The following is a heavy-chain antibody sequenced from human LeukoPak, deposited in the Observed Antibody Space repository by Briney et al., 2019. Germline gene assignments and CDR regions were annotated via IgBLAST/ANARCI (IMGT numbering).Heavy chain of an antibody. Sequence: GGSLRLSCAASGFTFSSYAMSWVRQAPGKGLEWVSAISGSGGSTYYADSVEGQFTISRDNSKNTVSLQMNSLRAEDTAIYYCAKSVSPGGYVGTLYFFDDWGQGTLVTVSS. CDR1: GFTFSSYA. J-gene: IGHJ4*02. CDR2: ISGSGGST. CDR3: AKSVSPGGYVGTLYFFDD. V-gene: IGHV3-23*01. D-gene: IGHD1-26*01.